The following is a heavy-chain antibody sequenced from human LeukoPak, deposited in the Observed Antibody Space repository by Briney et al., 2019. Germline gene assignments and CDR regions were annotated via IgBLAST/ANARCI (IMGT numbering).Heavy chain of an antibody. V-gene: IGHV4-59*01. D-gene: IGHD3-22*01. CDR2: IHYSGST. CDR1: GGSISSYY. J-gene: IGHJ5*02. Sequence: PSETLSLTCTVSGGSISSYYWSWIRQPPGKGLEWIGYIHYSGSTNYNPSLKSRVTISVDTSKNQFSLKLSSVTAADTAVYYCARGYYDSSGYSNWFDPWGQGTLVTVSS. CDR3: ARGYYDSSGYSNWFDP.